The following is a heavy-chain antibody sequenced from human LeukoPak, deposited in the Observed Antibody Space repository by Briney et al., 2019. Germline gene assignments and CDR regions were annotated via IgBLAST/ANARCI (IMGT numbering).Heavy chain of an antibody. CDR2: INHSGST. CDR3: ARGTTTIFGVVIPRKYNWFDP. D-gene: IGHD3-3*01. CDR1: GGSFSGYY. V-gene: IGHV4-34*01. Sequence: SETLSLTCAVYGGSFSGYYWSWIRQPPGKGLEWIGEINHSGSTNYNPSLKSRGTISVDTSKTQFSLKLSSVTAADTAVYYCARGTTTIFGVVIPRKYNWFDPWGQGTLVTVSS. J-gene: IGHJ5*02.